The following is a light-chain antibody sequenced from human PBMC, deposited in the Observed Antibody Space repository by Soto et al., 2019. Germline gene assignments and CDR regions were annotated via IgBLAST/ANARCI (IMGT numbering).Light chain of an antibody. V-gene: IGLV2-8*01. CDR3: QSYAGSSKV. Sequence: QSALTQPHSASGSPGQSVTISCTGTSADVGAYNYVSWYQQHPGKAPKLVIYEVTKRPSGVPDRVAGAKSGNTASLTVSGLQAEDEADYYCQSYAGSSKVFGTGTKLTVL. J-gene: IGLJ1*01. CDR1: SADVGAYNY. CDR2: EVT.